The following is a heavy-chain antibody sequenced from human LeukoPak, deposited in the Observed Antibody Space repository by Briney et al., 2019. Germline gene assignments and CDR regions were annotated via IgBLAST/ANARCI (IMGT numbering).Heavy chain of an antibody. CDR3: ARKSSLDY. V-gene: IGHV3-7*01. CDR1: GFTFSSYW. CDR2: IKEDGSEK. J-gene: IGHJ4*02. Sequence: RGSLRLSCAASGFTFSSYWMSWVRQAPGKGLEWVARIKEDGSEKYYVDSVKGRFTISRDNAKNSLYLQMNSLRVEDTAVYYCARKSSLDYWGQGTLVTVSS.